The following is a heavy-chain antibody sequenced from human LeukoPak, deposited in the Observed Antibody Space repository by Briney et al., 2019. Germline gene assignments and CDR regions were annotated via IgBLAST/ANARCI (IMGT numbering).Heavy chain of an antibody. CDR1: GGSFSGYY. V-gene: IGHV4-34*01. D-gene: IGHD2-2*01. J-gene: IGHJ5*02. CDR3: TRGRKGRYCSSTSCSGIWFDP. CDR2: INHSGST. Sequence: SETLSLTCAVYGGSFSGYYWSWIRQPPGKGLEWIGEINHSGSTNYNPSLKSRVTVSVDTSKNQFSLKLSSVTAADTAVYYCTRGRKGRYCSSTSCSGIWFDPWGQGTLVTVSS.